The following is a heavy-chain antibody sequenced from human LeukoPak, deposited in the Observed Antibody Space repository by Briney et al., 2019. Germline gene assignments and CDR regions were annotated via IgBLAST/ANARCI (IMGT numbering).Heavy chain of an antibody. CDR1: GGSISSSSYY. J-gene: IGHJ4*02. Sequence: SETLSLTCTVSGGSISSSSYYWGWIRQPPRKGLEWIGSIYYSGSTYYNPSLKSRVTISVDTSKNQFSLKLSSVTAADTAVYYCARDETTPLPGAYWGQGTLVTVSS. V-gene: IGHV4-39*02. D-gene: IGHD4-17*01. CDR2: IYYSGST. CDR3: ARDETTPLPGAY.